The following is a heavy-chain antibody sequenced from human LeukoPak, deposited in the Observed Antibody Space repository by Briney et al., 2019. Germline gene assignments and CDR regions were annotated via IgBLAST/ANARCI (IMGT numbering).Heavy chain of an antibody. J-gene: IGHJ5*02. CDR2: IYDSVST. CDR3: ASGVSRLRPRVPWFDP. CDR1: GGSIRNDY. V-gene: IGHV4-59*01. Sequence: PSGSLCLSCAVSGGSIRNDYWSWVREPPGTRLGCIGCIYDSVSTGYNPSLTSRVTISVDTSQNQPSLKLSSVTAPDTAVYYCASGVSRLRPRVPWFDPWGQGTLVTVSS. D-gene: IGHD4-17*01.